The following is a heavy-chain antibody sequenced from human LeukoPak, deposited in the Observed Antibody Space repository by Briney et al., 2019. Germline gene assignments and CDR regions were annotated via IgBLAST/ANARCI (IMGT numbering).Heavy chain of an antibody. Sequence: QSGGSLRLSYAASGFAVSVYYMTWVRQAPGKGLEWVSIIHSDYTTYYADSVKGRFTISKDTSKNTLYLQMSSLRGDDTAVYYCARVRHGAFDIWGQGTMVTVSS. CDR2: IHSDYTT. CDR3: ARVRHGAFDI. J-gene: IGHJ3*02. CDR1: GFAVSVYY. V-gene: IGHV3-66*02.